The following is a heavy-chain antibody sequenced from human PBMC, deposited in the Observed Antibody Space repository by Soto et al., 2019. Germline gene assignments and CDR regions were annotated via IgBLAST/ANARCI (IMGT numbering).Heavy chain of an antibody. V-gene: IGHV1-69*13. CDR2: IIPIFGTA. CDR1: GGTFSSYA. Sequence: GASVKVSCKASGGTFSSYAISWVRQAPGQGLEWMGGIIPIFGTANYAQKFQGRVTITADESTSTAYMELSSLRSEDTAVYYCARTTASFDTSFGVVSRYSYFGMDVWGQGTTVTVSS. CDR3: ARTTASFDTSFGVVSRYSYFGMDV. D-gene: IGHD3-3*01. J-gene: IGHJ6*02.